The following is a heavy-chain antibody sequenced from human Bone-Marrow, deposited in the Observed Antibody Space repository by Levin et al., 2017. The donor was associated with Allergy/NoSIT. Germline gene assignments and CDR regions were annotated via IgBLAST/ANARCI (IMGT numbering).Heavy chain of an antibody. J-gene: IGHJ4*02. D-gene: IGHD5-12*01. V-gene: IGHV1-46*01. CDR1: GYTFTRSY. CDR3: ARVSGYSGYYFDY. Sequence: PRASVKVSCKASGYTFTRSYMHWLRQAPGQGLEWMGLINLSGGSTHYADIFQGRVTMTRDTSTSTVYMELSSLRSGDTAVYYCARVSGYSGYYFDYWGQGTQVTVSS. CDR2: INLSGGST.